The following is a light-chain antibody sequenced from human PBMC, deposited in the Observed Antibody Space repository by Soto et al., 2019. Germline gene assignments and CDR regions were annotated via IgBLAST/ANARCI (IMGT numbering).Light chain of an antibody. Sequence: EIVLTQPPGTLALSPGEKATLSCRAHQSFTSSYFAWFQQKPGQAPRLLIYDASTRATGIPDRFSGSGSGTDFTLTISRLAPEDFAVYYCQHYDSLPHTVGQGTKLVS. CDR1: QSFTSSY. J-gene: IGKJ2*01. V-gene: IGKV3-20*01. CDR2: DAS. CDR3: QHYDSLPHT.